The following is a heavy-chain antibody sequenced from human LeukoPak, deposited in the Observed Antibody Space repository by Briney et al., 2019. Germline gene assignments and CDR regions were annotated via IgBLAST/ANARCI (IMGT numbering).Heavy chain of an antibody. CDR1: GYTFTSYG. Sequence: ASVKVSCKASGYTFTSYGISWVRQAPGQGLEWMGWISAYNGNTNYAQKLQGRVTMTTDTSTSTAYMELRSLRSDDTAVYYCAMYNWNGGYFDCWGQGTLVTVSS. CDR3: AMYNWNGGYFDC. D-gene: IGHD1-20*01. V-gene: IGHV1-18*01. CDR2: ISAYNGNT. J-gene: IGHJ4*02.